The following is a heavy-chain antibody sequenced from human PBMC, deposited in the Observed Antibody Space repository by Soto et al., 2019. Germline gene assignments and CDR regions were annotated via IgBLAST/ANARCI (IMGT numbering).Heavy chain of an antibody. D-gene: IGHD6-6*01. CDR2: INPNSSGT. Sequence: QVQLVQSGAEVKKPGASVKVSCKASGYTFTGYYMHWVRQAPGQGLEWMGWINPNSSGTNYAQKFQGWVTMTRDTSISTAYMELSRLRSDDTAVYYCARGKYSSSSSYYGMDVWGQGTTVTVSS. V-gene: IGHV1-2*04. CDR1: GYTFTGYY. CDR3: ARGKYSSSSSYYGMDV. J-gene: IGHJ6*02.